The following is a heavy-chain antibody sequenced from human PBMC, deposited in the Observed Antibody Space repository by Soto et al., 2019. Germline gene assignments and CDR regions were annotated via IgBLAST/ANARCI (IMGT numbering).Heavy chain of an antibody. CDR2: ISGNGEII. J-gene: IGHJ4*02. CDR3: ARDVDADFRTDFDY. V-gene: IGHV3-11*01. D-gene: IGHD4-17*01. CDR1: GFTFSDYY. Sequence: PGGSLRLSCAASGFTFSDYYIHWIRRAPGKGLEWISYISGNGEIIQYAASARGRFTISRDNAENSVYLEMDRLRAEDTALYYCARDVDADFRTDFDYWGRGTLVTVSS.